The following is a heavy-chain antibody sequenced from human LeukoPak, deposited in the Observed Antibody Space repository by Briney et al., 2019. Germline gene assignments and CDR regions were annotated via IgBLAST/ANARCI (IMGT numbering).Heavy chain of an antibody. J-gene: IGHJ4*02. CDR1: GGTFSSYA. CDR2: IIPIFGTA. D-gene: IGHD3-22*01. V-gene: IGHV1-69*01. Sequence: GSSVKVSCKASGGTFSSYAISWVRQAPGQGLEWMGGIIPIFGTANYAQKFQGRVTITADESTSTAYMELSSLRSEDTAVYYCATDSSGYYHTFDYWGQGTLVTVSS. CDR3: ATDSSGYYHTFDY.